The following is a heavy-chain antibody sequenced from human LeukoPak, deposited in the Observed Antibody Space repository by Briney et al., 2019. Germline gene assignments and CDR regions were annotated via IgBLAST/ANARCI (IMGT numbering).Heavy chain of an antibody. D-gene: IGHD3-10*01. Sequence: PGGSLRLSCAASGFTFSNYWMSWVRQAPGKGLEWVANIKQDGSEKYNVDSVKGRFTISRDNAKNSLYLQMNSLRGEDTAVYYCARAGDSYFDFWGQGTLVTVSS. CDR2: IKQDGSEK. J-gene: IGHJ4*02. CDR1: GFTFSNYW. CDR3: ARAGDSYFDF. V-gene: IGHV3-7*01.